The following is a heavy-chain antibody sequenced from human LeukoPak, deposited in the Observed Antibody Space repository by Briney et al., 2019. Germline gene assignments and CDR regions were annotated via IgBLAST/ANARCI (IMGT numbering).Heavy chain of an antibody. Sequence: ASVKVSCKASGYTFTSYYMHWVRQAPGEGVEWMGMINPSGGSTSYAQKFQGRVTMTRDTSTGTVYMELSSLRSEDTAVYYCARGNPGVIDYWGQGTLVTVSS. J-gene: IGHJ4*02. V-gene: IGHV1-46*01. D-gene: IGHD3-10*01. CDR2: INPSGGST. CDR1: GYTFTSYY. CDR3: ARGNPGVIDY.